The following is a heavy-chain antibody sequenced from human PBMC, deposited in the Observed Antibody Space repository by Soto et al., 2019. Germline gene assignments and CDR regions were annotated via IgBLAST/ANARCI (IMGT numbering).Heavy chain of an antibody. Sequence: KTSETLSLTCAVCGGSISSGGYSWSWIRQPPGKGLEWIGYIYHSGSTYYNLSLKSRVTISVDRSKNQFSLKLSSVTAADTAVYFRARTIYDSKGYNWFDPWGQGTLVTVSS. J-gene: IGHJ5*02. CDR3: ARTIYDSKGYNWFDP. V-gene: IGHV4-30-2*01. D-gene: IGHD3-22*01. CDR2: IYHSGST. CDR1: GGSISSGGYS.